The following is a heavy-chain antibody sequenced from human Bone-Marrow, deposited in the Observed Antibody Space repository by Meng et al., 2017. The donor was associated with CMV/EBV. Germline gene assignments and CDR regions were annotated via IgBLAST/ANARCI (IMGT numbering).Heavy chain of an antibody. J-gene: IGHJ6*02. V-gene: IGHV4-34*01. Sequence: SDTLSLTFAVYGWSFSGYYWSWIRQPPGKGLDWIGEINQRGSTNYNPSLKSRVTISVDTSKNQFSLKLSSVTAADTDVYYCARVEPGGGQCDFWGGYYNGCYYYYGMDVWGQGTTVTVSS. D-gene: IGHD3-3*01. CDR3: ARVEPGGGQCDFWGGYYNGCYYYYGMDV. CDR2: INQRGST. CDR1: GWSFSGYY.